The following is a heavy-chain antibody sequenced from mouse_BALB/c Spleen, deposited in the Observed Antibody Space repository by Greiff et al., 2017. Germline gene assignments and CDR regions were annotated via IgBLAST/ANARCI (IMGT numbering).Heavy chain of an antibody. J-gene: IGHJ3*01. V-gene: IGHV1-14*01. CDR2: INPYNDGT. CDR1: GYTFTSYV. CDR3: ARYGNYAWFAD. Sequence: EVQLQQSGPELVKPGASVTMSCKASGYTFTSYVMHWVKQKPGQGLEWIGYINPYNDGTKYNEKFKGKATLTSDKSSSTAYMELSSLTSEDSAVYYCARYGNYAWFADWGQGTLVTVSA. D-gene: IGHD2-1*01.